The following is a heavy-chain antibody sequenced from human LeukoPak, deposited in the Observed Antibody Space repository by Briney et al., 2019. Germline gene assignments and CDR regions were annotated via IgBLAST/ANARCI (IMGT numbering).Heavy chain of an antibody. CDR1: GFTFSRYG. D-gene: IGHD6-19*01. CDR2: ISNDGSDK. Sequence: PGGSLRLSCAASGFTFSRYGIHWVRQAPGKGLEWVAAISNDGSDKYYADSVKGRFTISRDNPKNTRYLQMNSLRAEDTAMYYCGKTIAVADTTDFWGQGTLVTVSS. V-gene: IGHV3-30*18. J-gene: IGHJ4*02. CDR3: GKTIAVADTTDF.